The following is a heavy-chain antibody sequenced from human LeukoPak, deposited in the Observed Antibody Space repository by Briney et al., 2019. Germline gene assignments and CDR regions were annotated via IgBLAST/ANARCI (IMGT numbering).Heavy chain of an antibody. J-gene: IGHJ4*02. Sequence: PGGSLRLSCAASGFTFEASAMTWVRQAPGKGLEWVANIKREGSEKHYVESVKGRLTISRDNAKNLLYLQMNSLRAEDTAVYYCARLPADDSVFDHWGQGTLVTVSS. CDR2: IKREGSEK. D-gene: IGHD2-15*01. V-gene: IGHV3-7*01. CDR1: GFTFEASA. CDR3: ARLPADDSVFDH.